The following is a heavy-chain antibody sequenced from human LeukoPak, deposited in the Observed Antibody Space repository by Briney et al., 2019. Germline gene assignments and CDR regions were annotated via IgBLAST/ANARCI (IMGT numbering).Heavy chain of an antibody. J-gene: IGHJ4*02. CDR3: ARAYSSTARGYSGYDYGY. CDR2: IKQDGSEK. Sequence: GGSLRLSCAASGFTFSSYWMSWVRQAPGKGLEWVANIKQDGSEKYYVDSVKGRFTISRDNAKNSLYLQMNSLRAEDTAVYYCARAYSSTARGYSGYDYGYWGQGTLVTVSS. CDR1: GFTFSSYW. V-gene: IGHV3-7*01. D-gene: IGHD5-12*01.